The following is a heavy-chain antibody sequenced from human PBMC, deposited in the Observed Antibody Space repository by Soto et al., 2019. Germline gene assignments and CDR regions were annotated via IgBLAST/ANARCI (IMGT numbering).Heavy chain of an antibody. CDR2: ISGAGDTT. CDR1: GFTFSTYA. J-gene: IGHJ4*02. Sequence: PGGSLRLSCAASGFTFSTYAMSWVRQAPGKGLEWVSAISGAGDTTCFADSVKGRFTISRDNSKNTLFLQMNSLRADDTAIYYCAKDRYTSALIRIFDYWGQGTLVTVSS. D-gene: IGHD5-18*01. V-gene: IGHV3-23*01. CDR3: AKDRYTSALIRIFDY.